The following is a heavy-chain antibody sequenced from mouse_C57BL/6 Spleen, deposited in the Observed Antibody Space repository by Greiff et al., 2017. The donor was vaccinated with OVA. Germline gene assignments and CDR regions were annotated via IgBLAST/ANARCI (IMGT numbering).Heavy chain of an antibody. CDR2: INPNNGGT. J-gene: IGHJ1*03. CDR3: ARGFGGWYFDV. D-gene: IGHD3-1*01. CDR1: GYTFTDYY. V-gene: IGHV1-26*01. Sequence: EVQLQQSGPELVKPGASVKISCKASGYTFTDYYMNWVKQSHGKSLEWIGDINPNNGGTSYNQKFKGKATLTVDKSSSTAYMELRSLTSEDSAVYYCARGFGGWYFDVWGTGTTVTVSS.